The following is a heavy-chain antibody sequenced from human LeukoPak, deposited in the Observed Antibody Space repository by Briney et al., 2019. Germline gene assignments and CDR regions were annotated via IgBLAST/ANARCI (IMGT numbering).Heavy chain of an antibody. CDR1: GFTFSSYG. J-gene: IGHJ4*02. D-gene: IGHD6-13*01. CDR3: ARGAAAAGRQGFYFDY. CDR2: IWYDGSNK. Sequence: PGRSLRLSCAASGFTFSSYGMHWVRQAPGKGLEWVAVIWYDGSNKYYADSVKGRLTISRDNSKNTLYLQMNSLRAEDTAVYYCARGAAAAGRQGFYFDYWGQGTLVTVSS. V-gene: IGHV3-33*01.